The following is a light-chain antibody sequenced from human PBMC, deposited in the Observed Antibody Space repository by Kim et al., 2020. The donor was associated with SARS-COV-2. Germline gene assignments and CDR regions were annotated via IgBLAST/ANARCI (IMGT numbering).Light chain of an antibody. CDR3: QQYNNWPPWT. J-gene: IGKJ1*01. CDR1: QSVSSY. Sequence: SPGESATLSCRASQSVSSYLAWYQQKPGQAPRLLSYGESTRATGIPARFSGSGSGTEFTLTISSLQSEDFAVYYCQQYNNWPPWTFGQVTKVDIK. CDR2: GES. V-gene: IGKV3-15*01.